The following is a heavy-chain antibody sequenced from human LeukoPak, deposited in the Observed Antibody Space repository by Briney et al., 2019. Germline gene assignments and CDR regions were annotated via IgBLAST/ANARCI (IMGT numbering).Heavy chain of an antibody. CDR3: ARGPFIGAFDI. D-gene: IGHD2-15*01. CDR1: GGTFSSYA. Sequence: GASVKVSCKASGGTFSSYAISWVRQAPGQGLEWMGGIIPIFGTANYAQKFQGRVTITADESTSTAYMELSSLRSEDKAVYYCARGPFIGAFDIWGQGTMVTVSS. CDR2: IIPIFGTA. J-gene: IGHJ3*02. V-gene: IGHV1-69*13.